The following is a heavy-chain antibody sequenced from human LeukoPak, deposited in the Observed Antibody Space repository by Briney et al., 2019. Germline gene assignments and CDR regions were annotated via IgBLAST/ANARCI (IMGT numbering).Heavy chain of an antibody. V-gene: IGHV1-46*01. CDR3: ARERSGYYYDSSGNPTSY. Sequence: ASVKVSCKASGYTFTSYYMHWVRQAHGQGLEWMGIINLSGGSTSYAQKFQGRLTMTRDTSTSKVYMELSSLRSEDTAVYYCARERSGYYYDSSGNPTSYWGQGTLVTVSS. CDR2: INLSGGST. CDR1: GYTFTSYY. D-gene: IGHD3-22*01. J-gene: IGHJ4*02.